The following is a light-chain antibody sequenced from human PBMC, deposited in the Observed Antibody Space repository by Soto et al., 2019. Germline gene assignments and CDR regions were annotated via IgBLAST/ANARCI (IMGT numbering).Light chain of an antibody. CDR1: NSDVGGYNY. Sequence: QSALTQPASVSGSPGQSITIPCTGTNSDVGGYNYISWYQQHPGNAPKLMIYEVSNRPSGVSNRFSGSKSGNTASLTISGLQAEDEADYYCSSYTSSSTVVFGGGTKLTVL. J-gene: IGLJ2*01. CDR3: SSYTSSSTVV. CDR2: EVS. V-gene: IGLV2-14*01.